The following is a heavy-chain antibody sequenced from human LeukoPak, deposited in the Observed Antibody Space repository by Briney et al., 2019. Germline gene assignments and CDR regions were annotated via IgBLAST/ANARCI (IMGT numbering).Heavy chain of an antibody. Sequence: GGSLRLSCAASGFTVSRYDMHWVRQATGKGLEWVSSFGIVGDTYYPGSVKGRFTMSRENASNTVHLQMNSLRDGDTAVYYCVRDHYGMDVWGQGTTVTVSS. V-gene: IGHV3-13*01. J-gene: IGHJ6*02. CDR3: VRDHYGMDV. CDR1: GFTVSRYD. D-gene: IGHD3-10*01. CDR2: FGIVGDT.